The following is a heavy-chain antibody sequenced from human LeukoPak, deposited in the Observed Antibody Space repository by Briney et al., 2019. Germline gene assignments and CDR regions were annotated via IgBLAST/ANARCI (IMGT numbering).Heavy chain of an antibody. CDR2: ISWDGGST. CDR1: GFTFDDYT. J-gene: IGHJ4*02. Sequence: SGGSLRLSCAASGFTFDDYTMHWVRQAPGKGLEWVSLISWDGGSTYYADSVKGRFTISRDNSKNSLYLQMNSLRTEDTALYYCAKEDYGDYVGLDYWGQGTLVTVSS. CDR3: AKEDYGDYVGLDY. D-gene: IGHD4-17*01. V-gene: IGHV3-43*01.